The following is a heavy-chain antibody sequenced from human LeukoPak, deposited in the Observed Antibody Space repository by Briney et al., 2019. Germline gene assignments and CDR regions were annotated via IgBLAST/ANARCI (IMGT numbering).Heavy chain of an antibody. D-gene: IGHD6-19*01. Sequence: SETLSLTCTVSGGSISSYYWSWIRQPPGKGLEWIGYIYYSGSTNYNPSLKSRVTISVDTSKNQFSLKLSSVTAADTAVYYCARDPPDRLGYYYYGMDVWGQGTTVTVSS. CDR2: IYYSGST. CDR3: ARDPPDRLGYYYYGMDV. V-gene: IGHV4-59*12. CDR1: GGSISSYY. J-gene: IGHJ6*02.